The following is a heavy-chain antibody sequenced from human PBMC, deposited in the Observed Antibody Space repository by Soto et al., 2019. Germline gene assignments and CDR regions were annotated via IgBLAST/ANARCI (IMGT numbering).Heavy chain of an antibody. V-gene: IGHV1-18*01. CDR2: ISAYNGNT. CDR1: GYTFTSYG. Sequence: ASVNVSCKASGYTFTSYGISRVRQAPGQGLEWMGWISAYNGNTNYAQKLQGRVTMTTDTSTSTAYMELRSLRSDDTAVYYCARDHRVSYYDFWSGENWFDPWGLGTLVTVSS. D-gene: IGHD3-3*01. CDR3: ARDHRVSYYDFWSGENWFDP. J-gene: IGHJ5*02.